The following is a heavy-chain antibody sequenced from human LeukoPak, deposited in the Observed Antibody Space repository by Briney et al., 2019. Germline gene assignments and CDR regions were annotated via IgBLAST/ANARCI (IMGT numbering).Heavy chain of an antibody. CDR2: ISGRSSTI. CDR3: ERRLYGD. D-gene: IGHD2-8*01. J-gene: IGHJ4*02. CDR1: ADTYKDCI. V-gene: IGHV3-48*04. Sequence: GGSLRLSCADSADTYKDCIMYCGRQAPGKGLEWMSYISGRSSTIYYADSVKGRFTISRDNAKNSLYLQMSVLRAENTAVYYCERRLYGDWGPGALVTVSS.